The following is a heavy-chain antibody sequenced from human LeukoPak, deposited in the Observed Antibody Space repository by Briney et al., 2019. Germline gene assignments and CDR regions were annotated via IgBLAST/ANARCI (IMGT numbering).Heavy chain of an antibody. V-gene: IGHV3-7*01. D-gene: IGHD6-13*01. CDR2: IKQDGSDN. Sequence: QPGGSLRLSCAASGFTFDSYWMSWVRQAPGKGLEWVANIKQDGSDNYYVDSVKGRFTISRDNAKNSLYLQMNSLRADDTAVYYCAKDRPYSSSWLYDSYFDYWGQGTLVTVSS. CDR1: GFTFDSYW. CDR3: AKDRPYSSSWLYDSYFDY. J-gene: IGHJ4*02.